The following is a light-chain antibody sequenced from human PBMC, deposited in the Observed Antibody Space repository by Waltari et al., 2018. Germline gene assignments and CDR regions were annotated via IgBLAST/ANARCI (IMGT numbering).Light chain of an antibody. CDR1: DLSNKY. CDR2: EDI. Sequence: SYELTQPPSVSVSPGQTARITCSGDDLSNKYAYWYQQKSGQAPVLVIYEDIKRPTGIPERFSGSSSGTTATLTISGAHVDDEADYYCYSTDFSGHDRVFGGGTKLTIL. CDR3: YSTDFSGHDRV. J-gene: IGLJ3*02. V-gene: IGLV3-10*01.